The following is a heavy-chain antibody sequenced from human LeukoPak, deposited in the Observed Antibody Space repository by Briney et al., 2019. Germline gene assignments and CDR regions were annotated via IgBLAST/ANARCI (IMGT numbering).Heavy chain of an antibody. D-gene: IGHD3-9*01. V-gene: IGHV4-39*07. CDR1: GGSISSSNYY. CDR3: ARHGNILTSYSTFDY. Sequence: EASETLSLTSTVSGGSISSSNYYWGWIRQPPGKGLEWIGSIYYSGSTYYSPSLKSRVTISVDTSKNQFSLKLSSVTAADTAVYYCARHGNILTSYSTFDYWGQGTLVTVSS. J-gene: IGHJ4*02. CDR2: IYYSGST.